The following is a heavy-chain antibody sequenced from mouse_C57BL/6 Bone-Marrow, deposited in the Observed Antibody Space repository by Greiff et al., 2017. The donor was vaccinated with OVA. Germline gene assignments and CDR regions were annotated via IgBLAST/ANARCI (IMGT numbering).Heavy chain of an antibody. Sequence: QVQLQQPGAELVKPGASVKLSCKASGYTFTSYWMHWVKQRPGQGLEWIGMIHPNSGSTNYNEKFKSKATLTVDKSSSTAYMQLSSLTSEDSAVYYCARSVIYYGNYGGYAMDYGGQGTSVTVSS. CDR1: GYTFTSYW. D-gene: IGHD2-1*01. CDR3: ARSVIYYGNYGGYAMDY. V-gene: IGHV1-64*01. CDR2: IHPNSGST. J-gene: IGHJ4*01.